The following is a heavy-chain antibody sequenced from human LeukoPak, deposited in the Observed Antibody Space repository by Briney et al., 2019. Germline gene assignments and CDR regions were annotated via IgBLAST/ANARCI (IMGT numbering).Heavy chain of an antibody. J-gene: IGHJ4*02. CDR1: GVPFSNYY. D-gene: IGHD2-21*02. Sequence: SETLSLTCAVSGVPFSNYYWSWVRQSPRQGLEWIGEINHSGYTNYNPSLKSRVTMSIDTSKNQFSLRLTSVTAADAGVYYCTRAVTGHPDWGQGTLVTVSS. CDR3: TRAVTGHPD. V-gene: IGHV4-34*01. CDR2: INHSGYT.